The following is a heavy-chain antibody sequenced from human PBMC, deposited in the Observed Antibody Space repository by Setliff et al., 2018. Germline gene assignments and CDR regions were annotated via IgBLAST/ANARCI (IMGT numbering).Heavy chain of an antibody. J-gene: IGHJ6*02. V-gene: IGHV3-9*03. CDR3: AKGTPQDYYSMDV. CDR2: ISWNSDTI. CDR1: GFSFDDYA. Sequence: AGGSLRLSCAASGFSFDDYAMHWVRQAPGKGLEWVSGISWNSDTIGYADSVKGRFTISRDNSENTLYLQMNSLRAEDMALYYCAKGTPQDYYSMDVWGQGTTVTVSS.